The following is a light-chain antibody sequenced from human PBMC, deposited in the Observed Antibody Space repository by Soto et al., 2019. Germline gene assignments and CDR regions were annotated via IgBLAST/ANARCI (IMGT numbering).Light chain of an antibody. V-gene: IGKV3-20*01. CDR3: QQYEIAPKP. Sequence: EIVLTQSPGTLFLSPGERATLSCRASQSVVSSHLAWYQQKPGQAPRLLIYGVSSRATGIPDRFSGSGSGTDFTLSISGLEPEDFAVYYCQQYEIAPKPFGQGTKVEIK. CDR2: GVS. CDR1: QSVVSSH. J-gene: IGKJ1*01.